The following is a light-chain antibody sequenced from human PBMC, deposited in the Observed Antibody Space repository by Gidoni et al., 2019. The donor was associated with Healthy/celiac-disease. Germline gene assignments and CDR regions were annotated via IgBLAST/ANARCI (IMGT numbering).Light chain of an antibody. J-gene: IGKJ1*01. Sequence: DFQMPQSPSSLSASVGDRVTITCRASQSISNYLNWYQQKPGKAPKLLIYAASSLESGVPSRFSGSGSGTDFTLTISSLQPEDFATYYCQQSYSTPRTFGQGTKVEIK. CDR3: QQSYSTPRT. V-gene: IGKV1-39*01. CDR2: AAS. CDR1: QSISNY.